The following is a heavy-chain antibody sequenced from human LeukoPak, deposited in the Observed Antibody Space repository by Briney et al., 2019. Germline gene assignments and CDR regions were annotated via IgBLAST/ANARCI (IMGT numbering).Heavy chain of an antibody. J-gene: IGHJ6*02. CDR1: GFTVSSNY. Sequence: PGGSLRLSCAASGFTVSSNYMSWVRQAPGKGLEWVSAISGISGSTTIYADSVKGRFAVSRDNSRNTLFLQMNSLRAEDTAVYYCAKNYASGRGVPYAMDVWGQGTTVTVAS. V-gene: IGHV3-23*01. CDR3: AKNYASGRGVPYAMDV. CDR2: ISGISGSTT. D-gene: IGHD3-10*01.